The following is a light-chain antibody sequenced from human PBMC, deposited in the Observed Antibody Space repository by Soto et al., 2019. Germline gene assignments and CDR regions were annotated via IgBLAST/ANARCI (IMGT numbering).Light chain of an antibody. V-gene: IGKV3-15*01. CDR2: GAS. J-gene: IGKJ1*01. Sequence: EIVLTQSPATLSLSPGGRATLSCRASRSFASSYLAWYKQQPGQAPRIXIYGASTRATGIPARFSGSGSGTELTLTISSLQSEDFEVYYCQQYNNWPRTFGQGTKVDIK. CDR1: RSFASSY. CDR3: QQYNNWPRT.